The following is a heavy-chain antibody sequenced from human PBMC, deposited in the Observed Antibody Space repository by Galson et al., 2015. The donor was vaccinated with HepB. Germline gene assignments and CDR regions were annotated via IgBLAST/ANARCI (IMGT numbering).Heavy chain of an antibody. Sequence: CAISGDSVSNNDAVWTWIRQSPSRGLEWLGRTYYRSKWYNEYPLSVKGRITINPDTSKNQFSLQLHSVTAEDTAVYHCARGGVRSGDYFAFDIWDRGTMVTVSS. CDR1: GDSVSNNDAV. J-gene: IGHJ3*02. V-gene: IGHV6-1*01. D-gene: IGHD1-26*01. CDR2: TYYRSKWYN. CDR3: ARGGVRSGDYFAFDI.